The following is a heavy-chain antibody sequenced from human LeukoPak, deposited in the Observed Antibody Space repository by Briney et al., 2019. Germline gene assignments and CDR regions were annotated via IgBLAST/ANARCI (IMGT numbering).Heavy chain of an antibody. D-gene: IGHD1-26*01. CDR2: ISAYNGNT. J-gene: IGHJ5*02. Sequence: ASVKVSCKASGYTFTSYGISWVRQARGQGGEWMGWISAYNGNTNYAQKLQGRVTMTTDTSTSTAYMELRSLRSDDTAVYYCARVVGGSYFNWFDRWGQGTLVTVSS. V-gene: IGHV1-18*01. CDR3: ARVVGGSYFNWFDR. CDR1: GYTFTSYG.